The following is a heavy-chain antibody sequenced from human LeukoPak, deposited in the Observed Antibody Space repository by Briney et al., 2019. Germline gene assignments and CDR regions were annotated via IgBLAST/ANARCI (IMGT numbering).Heavy chain of an antibody. Sequence: ASVKVSCKASGYTFTSYDINWVRPATGQGLEWMGWMNPNSGNTGYAQKFQGRVTMTRNTSISTAYMELSSLRSEDTAVYYCARANYDSSGYYSFDYWGQGTLVTVSS. CDR2: MNPNSGNT. J-gene: IGHJ4*02. CDR3: ARANYDSSGYYSFDY. D-gene: IGHD3-22*01. CDR1: GYTFTSYD. V-gene: IGHV1-8*02.